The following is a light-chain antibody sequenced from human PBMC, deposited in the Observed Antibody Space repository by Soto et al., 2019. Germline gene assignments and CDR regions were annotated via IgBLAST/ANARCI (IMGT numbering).Light chain of an antibody. Sequence: EIEMTQSPVTLSVSPGERATLSCRASQSIDTKLAWYQQKRGQAPRLLIYAASIRAFGIPARFSGSGSGTEFTLTISSLQSEDFADYYCQQYKNWPPYTFGQGTKLEIK. J-gene: IGKJ2*01. CDR3: QQYKNWPPYT. V-gene: IGKV3-15*01. CDR1: QSIDTK. CDR2: AAS.